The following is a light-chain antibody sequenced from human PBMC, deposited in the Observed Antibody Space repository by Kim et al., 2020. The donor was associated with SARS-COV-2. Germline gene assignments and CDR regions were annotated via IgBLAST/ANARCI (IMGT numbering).Light chain of an antibody. CDR2: DVS. J-gene: IGLJ3*02. CDR3: SSYTTYTTWV. CDR1: SSDLGGYAY. Sequence: QSALTQPASVSGSPGRSITISCTGTSSDLGGYAYVSWYQQHPGKAPKLIIYDVSRRHSGVSNRFSASKSGNAASLTISGLQAEDEADYYCSSYTTYTTWVFGGGTQLTVL. V-gene: IGLV2-14*01.